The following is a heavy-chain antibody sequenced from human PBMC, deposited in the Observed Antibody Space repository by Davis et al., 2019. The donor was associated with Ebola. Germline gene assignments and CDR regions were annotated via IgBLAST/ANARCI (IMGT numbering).Heavy chain of an antibody. Sequence: GESLKISCAASGFTFSSYGMHWVRQAPGKGLEWVAVIWYDGSNKYYADSVKGRFTISRDNSKNTLYLQMNSLRAEDTAVYYCARTNEYSNLYYYYYMDVWGKGTTVTVSS. CDR3: ARTNEYSNLYYYYYMDV. D-gene: IGHD4-11*01. CDR1: GFTFSSYG. CDR2: IWYDGSNK. J-gene: IGHJ6*03. V-gene: IGHV3-33*01.